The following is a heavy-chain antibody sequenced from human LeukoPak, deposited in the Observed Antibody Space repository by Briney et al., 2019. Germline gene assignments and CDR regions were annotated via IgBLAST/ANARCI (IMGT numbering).Heavy chain of an antibody. D-gene: IGHD3-10*01. Sequence: GRSLRLSCAASGFTFSGYGMHWVRQAPGKGLEWVAFIRYDGSNKYYADSVKGRFTISRDNSKNTLYLQMNSLRAEDTAVYYCAKDVRVRGSRPLDYWGQGTLVTVSS. CDR1: GFTFSGYG. J-gene: IGHJ4*02. CDR2: IRYDGSNK. V-gene: IGHV3-30*02. CDR3: AKDVRVRGSRPLDY.